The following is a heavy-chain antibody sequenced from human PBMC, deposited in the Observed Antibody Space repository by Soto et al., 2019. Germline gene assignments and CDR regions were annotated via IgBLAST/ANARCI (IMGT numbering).Heavy chain of an antibody. V-gene: IGHV4-30-2*01. CDR3: ARALYSSGGSCYSGGRWFDP. Sequence: SETLSLTCAVSGGSISSGGYSWSWIRQPPGKGLEWIGYIYHSGSTYYNPSLKSRVTISVDRSKNQFSLKLSSVTAADTAVYYCARALYSSGGSCYSGGRWFDPWGQGTLVTVSS. D-gene: IGHD2-15*01. J-gene: IGHJ5*02. CDR2: IYHSGST. CDR1: GGSISSGGYS.